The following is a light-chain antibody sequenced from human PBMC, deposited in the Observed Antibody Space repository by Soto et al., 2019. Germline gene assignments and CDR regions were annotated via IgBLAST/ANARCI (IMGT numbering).Light chain of an antibody. J-gene: IGLJ2*01. V-gene: IGLV8-61*01. CDR1: SGSVSTSYY. Sequence: QTVVTQEPSFSVSPGGTATLTCGLSSGSVSTSYYPSWYQQTPGQAPRTLIYNTNIRSSGVPDRFSGSILGNKAALTITGAQADDECYYYCVLYMGSGISVFGGGTQLTVL. CDR3: VLYMGSGISV. CDR2: NTN.